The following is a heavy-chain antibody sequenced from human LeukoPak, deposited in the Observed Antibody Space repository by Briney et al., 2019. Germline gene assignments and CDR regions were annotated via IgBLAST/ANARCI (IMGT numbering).Heavy chain of an antibody. V-gene: IGHV4-34*01. CDR1: GGPLNGYY. Sequence: SETLSLTCSIYGGPLNGYYWSWIRQPPGKGLEWIGEIDHSGTTNYNPSLESRVTISVDTSKNQFSLKLSSMTAADTAVYYCARGGSYPTRNDYCGQGTLVTVSS. D-gene: IGHD1-26*01. CDR3: ARGGSYPTRNDY. J-gene: IGHJ4*02. CDR2: IDHSGTT.